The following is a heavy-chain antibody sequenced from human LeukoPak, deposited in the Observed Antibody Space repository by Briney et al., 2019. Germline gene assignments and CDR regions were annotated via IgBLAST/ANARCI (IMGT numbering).Heavy chain of an antibody. V-gene: IGHV3-23*01. CDR1: GFTFSNYD. J-gene: IGHJ5*02. CDR2: ISDSRGST. CDR3: AKDLSRAVAADWFDP. D-gene: IGHD6-19*01. Sequence: PGGSLRLSCAAAGFTFSNYDMSWVRQAPGKGLEWVSSISDSRGSTYYADSVKGRFTISRDNSKNTLYLQMTNLRAADTAVYYCAKDLSRAVAADWFDPWHQGSLVTVSS.